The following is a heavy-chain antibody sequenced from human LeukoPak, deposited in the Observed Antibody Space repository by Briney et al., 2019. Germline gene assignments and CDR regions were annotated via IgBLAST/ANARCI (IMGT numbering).Heavy chain of an antibody. CDR2: IIPMFGTP. V-gene: IGHV1-69*13. D-gene: IGHD3-10*01. Sequence: SVKVSCKASGGSFDNYAFSWVRQAPGQGLEWMGGIIPMFGTPHYAEKFQGRATITADESTSTAYMELSSLRSEDTAVYYCANKRSEETKQHHHGSGSYFNPWYYGMDVWGQGTKVSVSS. CDR3: ANKRSEETKQHHHGSGSYFNPWYYGMDV. J-gene: IGHJ6*02. CDR1: GGSFDNYA.